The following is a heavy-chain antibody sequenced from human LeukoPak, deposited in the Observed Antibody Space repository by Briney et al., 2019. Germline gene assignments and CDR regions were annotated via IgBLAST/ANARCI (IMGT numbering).Heavy chain of an antibody. CDR3: VRHPQNYDILTGPWFDP. V-gene: IGHV4-59*08. CDR1: GGSMSGFY. Sequence: SETLSLTCSVSGGSMSGFYWSWIRQPPGKGLEWIGYIYYSGSTNYNPSLKSRVTISVDTSKSQFSLKLSSVTAADTAVYYCVRHPQNYDILTGPWFDPWGQGTLVTVSS. CDR2: IYYSGST. D-gene: IGHD3-9*01. J-gene: IGHJ5*02.